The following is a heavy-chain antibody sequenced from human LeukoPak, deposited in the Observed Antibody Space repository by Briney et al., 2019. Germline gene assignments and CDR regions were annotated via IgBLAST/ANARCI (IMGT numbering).Heavy chain of an antibody. CDR2: INSDGSST. Sequence: PGGSLRLSCAASGFTFSSYWMHWVRQAPGKGLVWVSRINSDGSSTSYADSVKGRFTISRDNSKNTLYLQMNSLRAEDTAVYYCAKEVDYYDSSGVWGQGTLVTVSS. D-gene: IGHD3-22*01. CDR3: AKEVDYYDSSGV. V-gene: IGHV3-74*01. CDR1: GFTFSSYW. J-gene: IGHJ4*02.